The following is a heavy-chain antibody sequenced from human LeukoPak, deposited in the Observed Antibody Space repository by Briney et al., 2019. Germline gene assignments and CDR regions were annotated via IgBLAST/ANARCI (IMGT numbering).Heavy chain of an antibody. CDR1: GFTLSSYA. V-gene: IGHV3-23*01. CDR3: AKDGAYYGSGSPLDY. J-gene: IGHJ4*02. D-gene: IGHD3-10*01. CDR2: ISGSGGKT. Sequence: GGSLRLSCAASGFTLSSYAMSWVRQAPGKGLERVSAISGSGGKTYYAVSVKGRFTISRDNFNNTLYLQMNSLRAEDTAVYYCAKDGAYYGSGSPLDYWGQGTLVTVSS.